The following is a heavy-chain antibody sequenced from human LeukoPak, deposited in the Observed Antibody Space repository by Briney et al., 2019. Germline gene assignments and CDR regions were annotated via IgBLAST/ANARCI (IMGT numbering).Heavy chain of an antibody. V-gene: IGHV1-3*01. CDR3: ARGDLTYYYGSGGSYFDY. D-gene: IGHD3-10*01. Sequence: ASVKVSCKASGYTFTSYAMHWVRQAPGQRLEWMGWINAGNGNTKYSQKFQGRVTITRDTSASTAYMELSSLRSEDTAVYYCARGDLTYYYGSGGSYFDYWGQGSLVTVSS. J-gene: IGHJ4*02. CDR1: GYTFTSYA. CDR2: INAGNGNT.